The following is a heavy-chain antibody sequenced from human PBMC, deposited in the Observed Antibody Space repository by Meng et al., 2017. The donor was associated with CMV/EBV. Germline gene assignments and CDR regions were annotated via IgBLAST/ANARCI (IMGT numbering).Heavy chain of an antibody. CDR1: GSTVTNET. J-gene: IGHJ4*02. CDR2: IGTSGLYT. Sequence: SGSTVTNETMSWVRQAPGKRPEWVSAIGTSGLYTYYADSVKGRFTIARDIPKNTRYLQMNNLRGEDTAVYYGAIRDAVAGRRAFDYWGQGTLVTVSS. V-gene: IGHV3-23*01. CDR3: AIRDAVAGRRAFDY. D-gene: IGHD4-23*01.